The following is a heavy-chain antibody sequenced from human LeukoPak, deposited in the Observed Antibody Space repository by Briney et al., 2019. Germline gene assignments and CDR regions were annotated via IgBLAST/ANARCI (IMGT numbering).Heavy chain of an antibody. D-gene: IGHD3-22*01. J-gene: IGHJ4*02. CDR2: INPSGGST. Sequence: GASVKVSCKASGYTFTGYYMHWVRQAPGQGLEWMGIINPSGGSTSYAQKFQGRVTMTRDTSTSTVYMELSSLRSEDTAVYYCARDKDPVSSGYYSPFDYWGQGTLVTVSS. CDR3: ARDKDPVSSGYYSPFDY. V-gene: IGHV1-46*01. CDR1: GYTFTGYY.